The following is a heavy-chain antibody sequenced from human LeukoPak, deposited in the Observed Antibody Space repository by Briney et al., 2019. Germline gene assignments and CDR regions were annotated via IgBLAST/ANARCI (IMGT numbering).Heavy chain of an antibody. CDR2: INANSGTT. CDR1: GFAFSVYA. Sequence: GGSLRLSCAASGFAFSVYAMSWLRQPPGKGLEWVSTINANSGTTSYAASVRGRFTISRDNSKNALYLQLNTLRADDTATYFCARGADQEFDFWGQGTLVTVSS. CDR3: ARGADQEFDF. J-gene: IGHJ4*02. V-gene: IGHV3-23*01.